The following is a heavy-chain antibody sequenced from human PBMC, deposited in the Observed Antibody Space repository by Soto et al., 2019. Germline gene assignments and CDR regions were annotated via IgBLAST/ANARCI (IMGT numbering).Heavy chain of an antibody. CDR3: ARGGGVGVAGSAAFDM. D-gene: IGHD3-3*01. V-gene: IGHV1-2*02. J-gene: IGHJ3*02. CDR2: INPATGAA. Sequence: QLHLVQSGAVVKKPGASVTVSCSASGYPVTVYYMHWVRQAPGRGLEWMGGINPATGAAKYTQTFRGRVTMTRDTSTSTVFMELSGLTSEDTAVFYCARGGGVGVAGSAAFDMWGQGTLVTVSS. CDR1: GYPVTVYY.